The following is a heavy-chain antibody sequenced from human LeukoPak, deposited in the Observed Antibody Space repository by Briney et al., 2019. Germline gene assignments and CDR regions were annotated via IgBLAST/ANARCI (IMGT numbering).Heavy chain of an antibody. V-gene: IGHV3-15*01. CDR2: IKSITDGGAI. CDR1: GFTFSSAW. CDR3: TTLSMVAAGN. J-gene: IGHJ4*02. Sequence: GGSLRLSCAASGFTFSSAWMNWVRQAPRKGLECIARIKSITDGGAIDYAAPVKGRFIISRDDSKNTLYLQMNSLRPEDTAVYYCTTLSMVAAGNWGQGTLVTVSS. D-gene: IGHD6-13*01.